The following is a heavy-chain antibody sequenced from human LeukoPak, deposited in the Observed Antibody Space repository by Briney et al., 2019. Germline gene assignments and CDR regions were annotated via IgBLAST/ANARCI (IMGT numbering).Heavy chain of an antibody. CDR3: ARVWRSSSSPYFFDY. Sequence: SETLSLTCTVSGGSISSGTYYWGWIRQPPGKGLEWIGSNPSLKSRVTMSVDTSKNQFSLKLSSVTAADTAVYYCARVWRSSSSPYFFDYWGQGTLVTVSS. V-gene: IGHV4-39*01. CDR1: GGSISSGTYY. D-gene: IGHD6-13*01. J-gene: IGHJ4*02.